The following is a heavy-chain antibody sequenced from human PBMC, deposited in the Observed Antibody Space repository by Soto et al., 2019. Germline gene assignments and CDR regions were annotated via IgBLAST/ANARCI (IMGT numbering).Heavy chain of an antibody. CDR1: GLTYMKYA. D-gene: IGHD2-21*01. CDR2: IYSGGSS. Sequence: SLRLSCAVSGLTYMKYAMSWIRQAPGKGLEWVSVIYSGGSSYYADSVKGRFTISRDISKNMLYLQMNSLRAEDTAMYYCAREEVDGYHFDYWGQGTPVTVS. CDR3: AREEVDGYHFDY. V-gene: IGHV3-66*01. J-gene: IGHJ4*02.